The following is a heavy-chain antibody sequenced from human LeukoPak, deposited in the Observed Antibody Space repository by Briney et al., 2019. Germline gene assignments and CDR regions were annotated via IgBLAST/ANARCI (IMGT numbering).Heavy chain of an antibody. CDR2: IYYTGST. D-gene: IGHD6-13*01. CDR1: GGSISSYY. Sequence: SETLSLTCTVSGGSISSYYWSWIRQPPGKGLEWIGNIYYTGSTNYIPSLKRRVTISVDTSKNQFSLKLSSVTAADTAVYYCARGVRGQQLVYYYYYYMDVWGKGTTVTVSS. V-gene: IGHV4-59*01. J-gene: IGHJ6*03. CDR3: ARGVRGQQLVYYYYYYMDV.